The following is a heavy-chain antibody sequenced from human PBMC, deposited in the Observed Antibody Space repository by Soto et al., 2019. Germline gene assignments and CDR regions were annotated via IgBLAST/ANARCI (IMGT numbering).Heavy chain of an antibody. CDR2: IIPILGIA. J-gene: IGHJ3*02. CDR3: ARGIVVVPAAIAGAFDI. D-gene: IGHD2-2*01. V-gene: IGHV1-69*02. CDR1: GGTFSSYT. Sequence: QVQLVQSGAEVKKPGSSVKVSCKASGGTFSSYTISWVRQAPGQGLEWMGRIIPILGIANYAQKCQCRVTITADKSTSTAYMELSSLRSEDTAVYYCARGIVVVPAAIAGAFDIWGQGTMVTVSS.